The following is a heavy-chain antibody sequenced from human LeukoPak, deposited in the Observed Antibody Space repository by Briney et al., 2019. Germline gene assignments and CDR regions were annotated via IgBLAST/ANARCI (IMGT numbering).Heavy chain of an antibody. CDR1: GFTFSDYY. J-gene: IGHJ4*02. CDR2: ISSGSSTI. V-gene: IGHV3-11*04. D-gene: IGHD2-2*01. Sequence: GGSLRLSCAASGFTFSDYYMSWIRQAPGKGLEWVSYISSGSSTIYYADSVKGRFTISRDNAKNSLYLQMNSLRAEDTAVYYCARARYCSSSNCYEHDYWGQGTLVTVSS. CDR3: ARARYCSSSNCYEHDY.